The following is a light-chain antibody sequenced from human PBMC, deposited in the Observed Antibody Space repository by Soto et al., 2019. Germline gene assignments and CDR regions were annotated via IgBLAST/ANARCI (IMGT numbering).Light chain of an antibody. CDR2: GES. Sequence: VLTQSPGTLSLSPGERATLSCRASQSISSSYLAWYQQKPGQAPRLLLYGESSRATGIPDRFSGSGSGTDFTLTVSRLEPEDFAVYYCQQYGSSPRTFGQGTNVDIK. CDR1: QSISSSY. V-gene: IGKV3-20*01. J-gene: IGKJ1*01. CDR3: QQYGSSPRT.